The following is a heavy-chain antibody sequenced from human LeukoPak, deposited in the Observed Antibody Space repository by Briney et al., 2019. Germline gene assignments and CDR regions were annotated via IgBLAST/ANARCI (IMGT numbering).Heavy chain of an antibody. Sequence: ASVKVSCKASGYTFSDYYIHWVRQAPGQGLEWMGWINPNSGGAHHAQKFQGRVTMTTDTSTSTAYMELRSLRSDDTAVYYCARWRTNYYDSSGYYYFAFDMWGQGTMVTVSS. CDR3: ARWRTNYYDSSGYYYFAFDM. J-gene: IGHJ3*02. V-gene: IGHV1-2*02. CDR1: GYTFSDYY. D-gene: IGHD3-22*01. CDR2: INPNSGGA.